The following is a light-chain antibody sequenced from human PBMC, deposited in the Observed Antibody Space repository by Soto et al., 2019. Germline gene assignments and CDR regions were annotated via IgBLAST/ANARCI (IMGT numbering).Light chain of an antibody. CDR3: QHYNSYSEA. V-gene: IGKV1-5*03. CDR2: KAS. J-gene: IGKJ1*01. Sequence: EIRMTQSPSTVSGSVGDRVTITCRASQTISSWLAWYQQKPGKAPKLLIYKASTLKSGVPSRFSGSGSGTEFTLTISSLQPDDFATYYCQHYNSYSEAFGQGTNVDVK. CDR1: QTISSW.